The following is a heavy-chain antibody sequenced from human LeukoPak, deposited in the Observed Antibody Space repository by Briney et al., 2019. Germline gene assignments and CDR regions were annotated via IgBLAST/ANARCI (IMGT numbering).Heavy chain of an antibody. CDR3: ITDPGAWQPI. D-gene: IGHD3-10*01. J-gene: IGHJ3*02. CDR2: IKSKTDGETT. V-gene: IGHV3-15*01. Sequence: GGSLRLSCAVSGFTFSDYYMSWVRQAPGKGLEWIGRIKSKTDGETTDYAAPVKGRFTISRDDSKNTLYLQMNRLNTEDTAVYYCITDPGAWQPIWGRGTMVAVSS. CDR1: GFTFSDYY.